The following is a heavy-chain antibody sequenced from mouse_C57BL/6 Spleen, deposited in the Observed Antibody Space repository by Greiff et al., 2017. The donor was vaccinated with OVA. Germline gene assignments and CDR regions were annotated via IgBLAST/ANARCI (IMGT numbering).Heavy chain of an antibody. D-gene: IGHD2-3*01. V-gene: IGHV1-82*01. CDR2: IYPGDGDT. CDR1: GYAFSSSW. Sequence: VKLKQSGPELVKPGASVKISCKASGYAFSSSWMNWVKQRPGKGLEWIGRIYPGDGDTNYNGKFKGKATLTADKSSSTAYMQLSSLTSEDSAVYFCARTLYDGYSYYFDYWGQGTTLTVSS. CDR3: ARTLYDGYSYYFDY. J-gene: IGHJ2*01.